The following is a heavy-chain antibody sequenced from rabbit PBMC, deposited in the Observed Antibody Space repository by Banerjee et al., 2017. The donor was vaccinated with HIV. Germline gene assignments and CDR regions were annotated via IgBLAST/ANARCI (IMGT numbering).Heavy chain of an antibody. V-gene: IGHV1S45*01. D-gene: IGHD4-1*01. Sequence: QEQLEESGGDLVQPGASLTLTCTASGFSFNSNAMCWVRQAPGKGLEWIACINTSSGNTVYASWAKGRFTISKTSSTTVTLQMTSLTAADTATYFCARDLAGVIGWNFNLWGPGTLVTVS. CDR3: ARDLAGVIGWNFNL. CDR2: INTSSGNT. CDR1: GFSFNSNA. J-gene: IGHJ4*01.